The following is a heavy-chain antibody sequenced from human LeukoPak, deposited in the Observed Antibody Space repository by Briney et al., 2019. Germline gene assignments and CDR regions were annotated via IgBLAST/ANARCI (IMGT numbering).Heavy chain of an antibody. CDR2: IKGGGGDP. V-gene: IGHV3-23*01. Sequence: GGSLRLSCAASGFTFTTYAMGWVRQAPGEGLEGVSSIKGGGGDPFYADSVRGRFTISRDRSKNTLYLQLNSLRAEDTAVYFCAQGGHDFNPFYYWGQGTLVTVSS. J-gene: IGHJ4*02. D-gene: IGHD2-21*02. CDR1: GFTFTTYA. CDR3: AQGGHDFNPFYY.